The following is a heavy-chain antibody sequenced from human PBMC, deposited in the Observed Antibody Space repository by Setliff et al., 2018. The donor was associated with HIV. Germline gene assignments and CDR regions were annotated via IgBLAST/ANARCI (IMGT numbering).Heavy chain of an antibody. V-gene: IGHV3-74*03. J-gene: IGHJ4*02. CDR3: ARVRAYYYDSRGYPDY. CDR1: GFTFSSNW. CDR2: INTDGSST. Sequence: PGGSLRLSCAASGFTFSSNWMHWVRQAPGKGLVWVSRINTDGSSTTYADSVKGRFTISRDNAKNTLYLQMNSLRAEDTAVYYCARVRAYYYDSRGYPDYWGQGTLVTVSS. D-gene: IGHD3-22*01.